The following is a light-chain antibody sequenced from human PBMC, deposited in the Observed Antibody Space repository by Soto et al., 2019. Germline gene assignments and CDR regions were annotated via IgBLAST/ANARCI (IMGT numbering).Light chain of an antibody. J-gene: IGKJ2*01. Sequence: EIVMTQSPATRSVSPGERATLSCRASQSVTSNLAWYQQKPGQAPRLLIYGASTRATGIPARFSGSGSGTEFTLTISSLQSEDFAVYYCQQYGSSPPYTFGQGTKVDIK. V-gene: IGKV3-15*01. CDR2: GAS. CDR3: QQYGSSPPYT. CDR1: QSVTSN.